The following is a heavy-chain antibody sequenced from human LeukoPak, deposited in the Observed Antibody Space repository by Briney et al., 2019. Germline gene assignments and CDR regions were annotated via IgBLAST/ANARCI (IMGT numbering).Heavy chain of an antibody. CDR1: GGSINSGSYY. CDR3: ARGRTTVIPRYYYYMDV. D-gene: IGHD4-17*01. J-gene: IGHJ6*03. V-gene: IGHV4-61*02. CDR2: IYTSGST. Sequence: SETLSLTCTVSGGSINSGSYYWSWIRQPAGKGLEWIGRIYTSGSTNYNPSLKSRVTISVDTSKNQFSLKLSSVTAADTAVYYCARGRTTVIPRYYYYMDVWGKGTTVTVSS.